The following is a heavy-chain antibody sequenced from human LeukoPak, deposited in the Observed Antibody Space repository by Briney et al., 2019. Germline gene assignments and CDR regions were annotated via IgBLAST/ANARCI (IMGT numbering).Heavy chain of an antibody. CDR2: IYHSGST. CDR1: GGSISSSNW. D-gene: IGHD3-22*01. V-gene: IGHV4-4*02. J-gene: IGHJ4*02. CDR3: ARRDYYDSTGYYPTLY. Sequence: SETLSLTCAVSGGSISSSNWWSWVRQPPGKGLEWIGEIYHSGSTNYNPSLKSRVTISVDKFKNQFSLKLSSVSAADTAVYYCARRDYYDSTGYYPTLYWGQGTLVTVSS.